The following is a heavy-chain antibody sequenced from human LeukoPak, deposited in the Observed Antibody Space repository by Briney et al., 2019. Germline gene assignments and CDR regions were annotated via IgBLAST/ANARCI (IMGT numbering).Heavy chain of an antibody. CDR2: ISSSSSYI. J-gene: IGHJ3*02. CDR3: ARATPDWPTSGGAFDI. D-gene: IGHD2-15*01. Sequence: GGSLRLSCAASGFTFSSYSINWVRQAPGKGLEWVSSISSSSSYIYYADSVKGRFTISRDNAKNSLYLQMNSLRAEDTAVYYCARATPDWPTSGGAFDIWGQGTMVTVSS. V-gene: IGHV3-21*01. CDR1: GFTFSSYS.